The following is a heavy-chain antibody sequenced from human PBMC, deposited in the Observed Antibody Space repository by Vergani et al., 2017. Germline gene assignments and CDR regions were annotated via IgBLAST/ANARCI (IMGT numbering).Heavy chain of an antibody. CDR2: IDRNYGVK. V-gene: IGHV3-9*01. D-gene: IGHD3-16*01. CDR1: GFTFNDYA. J-gene: IGHJ2*01. Sequence: EVQLLESGGGLVQPGGSLRLSCAASGFTFNDYAMHWVRQVSGRGLEWVSGIDRNYGVKNGNSFEGRFSISRDNAKKAVFLQMNNLRHEDTALYFCVKDNDYDADGPFDLWGRGTLVTVSS. CDR3: VKDNDYDADGPFDL.